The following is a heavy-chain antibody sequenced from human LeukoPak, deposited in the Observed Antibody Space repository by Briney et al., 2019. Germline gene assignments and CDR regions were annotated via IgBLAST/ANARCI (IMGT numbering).Heavy chain of an antibody. J-gene: IGHJ6*02. Sequence: GGSLRLSCAASGFTFSIYWMHWVRQAPGKGLVWVSRINSDGSSTSYADSVKGRFTTSRDNAKNTLYLQINSPRVEDTAVYFCARDTSRTMDVWGQGTTVTV. D-gene: IGHD2/OR15-2a*01. CDR3: ARDTSRTMDV. CDR1: GFTFSIYW. CDR2: INSDGSST. V-gene: IGHV3-74*01.